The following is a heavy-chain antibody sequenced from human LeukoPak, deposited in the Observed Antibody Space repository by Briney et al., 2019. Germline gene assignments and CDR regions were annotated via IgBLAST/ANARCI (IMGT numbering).Heavy chain of an antibody. Sequence: GGSLRLSCAASGFTFRTYWMSWVRQAPGKGLEWVDNMRQDGGEIYYVDSVKGRFTISRDNAKNSLSLQMNGLRAEDTAVYYCARRVSGREKYFDYWGQGTLVTVSS. V-gene: IGHV3-7*01. CDR2: MRQDGGEI. J-gene: IGHJ4*02. D-gene: IGHD6-19*01. CDR3: ARRVSGREKYFDY. CDR1: GFTFRTYW.